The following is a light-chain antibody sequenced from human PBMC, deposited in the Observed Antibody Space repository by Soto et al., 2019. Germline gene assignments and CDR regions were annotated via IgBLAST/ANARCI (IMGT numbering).Light chain of an antibody. J-gene: IGKJ4*01. CDR1: QSVSSY. V-gene: IGKV3-11*01. CDR2: DAY. CDR3: QQRSNWPPT. Sequence: EIVLTQSQATLSLSPGERATLSCRASQSVSSYLAWYQQKPGQAPRLLIYDAYNRATGIPARFSGSGSGTDFTLTISSLEPEDLAVYDCQQRSNWPPTFGGGTKVAIK.